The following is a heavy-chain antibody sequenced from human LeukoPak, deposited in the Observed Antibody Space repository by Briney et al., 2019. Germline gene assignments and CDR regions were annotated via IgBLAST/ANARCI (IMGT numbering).Heavy chain of an antibody. D-gene: IGHD2-2*01. V-gene: IGHV3-21*01. Sequence: GGSLRLSCAASGFTFSSYSMNWVRQAPGKGLEWVSSISSSSSYIYYADSVKGPFTISRDNAKNSLYLQMNSLRAEDTAVYYCARDLIVEVRGAMLMDYCGQGTLVTVSS. CDR3: ARDLIVEVRGAMLMDY. J-gene: IGHJ4*02. CDR2: ISSSSSYI. CDR1: GFTFSSYS.